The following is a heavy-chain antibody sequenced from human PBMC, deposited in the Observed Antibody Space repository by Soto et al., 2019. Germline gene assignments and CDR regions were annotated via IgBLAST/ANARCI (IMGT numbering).Heavy chain of an antibody. CDR2: ISYDGGNN. D-gene: IGHD3-22*01. CDR1: GFTFSSFG. Sequence: GGSLRLSCAASGFTFSSFGMHWVRQAPGKGLEWVALISYDGGNNYYADSAKGRFTISRDNSKNTLYLQMNSLRTEDTAVYYCAKELLYYDSSGPGMDVWGQGTKVTVSS. V-gene: IGHV3-30*18. CDR3: AKELLYYDSSGPGMDV. J-gene: IGHJ6*02.